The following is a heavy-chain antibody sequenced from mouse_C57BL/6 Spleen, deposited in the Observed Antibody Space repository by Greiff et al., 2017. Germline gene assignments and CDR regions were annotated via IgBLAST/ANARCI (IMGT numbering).Heavy chain of an antibody. Sequence: EVQLQQSGPGLVKPSQSLSFTCSVTGYSFTSGYYWNWIRQFPGNKLELMGYIRYDGSTNYNPYLKNRISITRDTSTNPFFLKLNFLTTEDTATYYCAREMYTDAFYAMGCWGQGASVTV. J-gene: IGHJ4*01. CDR3: AREMYTDAFYAMGC. CDR1: GYSFTSGYY. V-gene: IGHV3-6*01. CDR2: IRYDGST.